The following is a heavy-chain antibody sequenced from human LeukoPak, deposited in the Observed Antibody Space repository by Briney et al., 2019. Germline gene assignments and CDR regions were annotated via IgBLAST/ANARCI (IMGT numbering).Heavy chain of an antibody. D-gene: IGHD5-18*01. J-gene: IGHJ4*02. CDR2: IGGNGDTS. CDR1: GFIFNNYA. Sequence: PGGSLRLSCAASGFIFNNYAMHWARPAPGKGLEYVSAIGGNGDTSYYADSVKGRFTISRDNSKNTVYLQMGSLRTEDMAVYYCATRHEYSYPYWGQGTLVTVSS. V-gene: IGHV3-64*02. CDR3: ATRHEYSYPY.